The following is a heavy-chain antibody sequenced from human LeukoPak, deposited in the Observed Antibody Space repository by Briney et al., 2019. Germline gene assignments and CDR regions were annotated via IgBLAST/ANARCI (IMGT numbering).Heavy chain of an antibody. CDR2: INPSGGST. CDR1: GYTFTSYY. V-gene: IGHV1-46*01. J-gene: IGHJ5*02. D-gene: IGHD3-9*01. CDR3: ARDLHDYDILTGYYINWFDP. Sequence: ASVKVSCKASGYTFTSYYMHWVRQAPGQGLEWMGIINPSGGSTSYAQKFQGRVTITRDMSTSTVYMELSSLRSEDTAVYYCARDLHDYDILTGYYINWFDPWGQGTLVTVSS.